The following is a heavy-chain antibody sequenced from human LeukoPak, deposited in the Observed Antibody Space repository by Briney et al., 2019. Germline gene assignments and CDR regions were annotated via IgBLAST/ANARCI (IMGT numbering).Heavy chain of an antibody. CDR2: ISYDGSNK. D-gene: IGHD6-19*01. V-gene: IGHV3-30-3*01. CDR1: GFTFSSYA. Sequence: GRSLRLSCAASGFTFSSYAMHWVRQAPGKGLEWVAVISYDGSNKYYADSVKGRFTISRDNSKNTLYLQMNSLRAEDTAVYYCARDHTAVAGLLDYWGQGTLVTVSS. J-gene: IGHJ4*02. CDR3: ARDHTAVAGLLDY.